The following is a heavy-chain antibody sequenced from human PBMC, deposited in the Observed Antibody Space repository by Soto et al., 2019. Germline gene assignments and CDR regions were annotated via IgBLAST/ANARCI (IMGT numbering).Heavy chain of an antibody. J-gene: IGHJ5*02. CDR2: ISSSSSYT. D-gene: IGHD6-19*01. CDR1: GFTFSDYY. Sequence: QVQLVESGGGLVKPGGSLRLSCAASGFTFSDYYMSWIRQAPGKGLEWVSYISSSSSYTNYADSVKGRFTISRDNAKNSLYLQMNSLRAEDTAVYYCARDGIAVAVTKWFDHWGQGTLVTVSS. V-gene: IGHV3-11*06. CDR3: ARDGIAVAVTKWFDH.